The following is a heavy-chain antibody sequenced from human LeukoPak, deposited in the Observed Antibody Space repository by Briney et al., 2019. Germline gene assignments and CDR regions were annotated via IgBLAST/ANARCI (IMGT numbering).Heavy chain of an antibody. CDR2: IWYDGSNK. CDR3: ARGNYDRSGYSDY. J-gene: IGHJ4*02. Sequence: SGGSLRLSCAASGFIFSSYGMHWVRQAPGKGLEWVAVIWYDGSNKYYADSVKGRFTISRDNSKNTLYLQMNSLRAEDTAVYYCARGNYDRSGYSDYWGQGTLVTVSS. CDR1: GFIFSSYG. V-gene: IGHV3-33*01. D-gene: IGHD3-22*01.